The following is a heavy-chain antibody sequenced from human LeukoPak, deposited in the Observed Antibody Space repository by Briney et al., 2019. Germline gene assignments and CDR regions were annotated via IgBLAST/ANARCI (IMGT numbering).Heavy chain of an antibody. CDR2: INPSGGST. CDR1: GYTFTSYC. CDR3: ARVRLEGMGFGERNVWFDP. Sequence: GASVKVSCKASGYTFTSYCMHWVRQAPGQGLEWMGIINPSGGSTSYAQKFQGRVTMTRDTSTSTVYMELSSLRSEDTAVYYCARVRLEGMGFGERNVWFDPWGQGTLVTVSS. J-gene: IGHJ5*02. V-gene: IGHV1-46*01. D-gene: IGHD3-10*01.